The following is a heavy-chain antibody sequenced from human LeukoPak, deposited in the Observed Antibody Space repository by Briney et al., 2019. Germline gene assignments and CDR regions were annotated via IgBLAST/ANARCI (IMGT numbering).Heavy chain of an antibody. D-gene: IGHD3-10*01. CDR3: ARGILWFGELLYIDY. V-gene: IGHV4-4*07. CDR1: RGSISSYY. CDR2: IYTSGRT. J-gene: IGHJ4*02. Sequence: PSETLSLTCTVPRGSISSYYWRWIRQPAGKGREWIGRIYTSGRTNYNPSLKSRVTMSVDTSKNQFSLKLSSVTAADTAVYYCARGILWFGELLYIDYWGQGTLVTVSS.